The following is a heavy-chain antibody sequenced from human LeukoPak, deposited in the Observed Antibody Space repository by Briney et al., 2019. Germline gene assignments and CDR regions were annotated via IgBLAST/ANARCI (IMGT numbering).Heavy chain of an antibody. Sequence: KPGGSLRLSCAASGFTFSSYSMNWVRQAPGKGLEWVPSISSSSSYIYYADSVKGRFTISRDNAKNSLYLQMNSLRAEDTAVYYCARGGTTAYYYYYYMDVWGKGTTVTVSS. CDR1: GFTFSSYS. J-gene: IGHJ6*03. CDR3: ARGGTTAYYYYYYMDV. D-gene: IGHD1-26*01. V-gene: IGHV3-21*01. CDR2: ISSSSSYI.